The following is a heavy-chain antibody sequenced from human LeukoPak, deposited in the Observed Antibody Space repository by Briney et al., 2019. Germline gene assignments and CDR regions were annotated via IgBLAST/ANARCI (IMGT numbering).Heavy chain of an antibody. D-gene: IGHD3-9*01. CDR1: GYTFTGYY. V-gene: IGHV1-2*02. CDR3: ARVSDYDILTGYYPN. J-gene: IGHJ4*02. Sequence: ASVKVSCKASGYTFTGYYIHWVRQAPGQGLEWMGWINPNSGGTKYAQKFQGRVTMTRDTSISTAYMELSRLRSDDPAVYYCARVSDYDILTGYYPNWGQGTLVTVSS. CDR2: INPNSGGT.